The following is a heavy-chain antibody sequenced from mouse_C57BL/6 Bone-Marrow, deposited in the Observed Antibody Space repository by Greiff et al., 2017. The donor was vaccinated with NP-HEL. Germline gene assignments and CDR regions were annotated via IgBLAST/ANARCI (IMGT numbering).Heavy chain of an antibody. CDR3: ARRGVMGYFDY. Sequence: EVNLVESGGDLVKPGGSLKLSCAASGFTFSSYGMSWVRQTPDKRLEWVATISSGGSYTYYPDSVKGRFTISRDNAKNTLYLQISSLKSEDTAMYYCARRGVMGYFDYWGQGTTLTVSS. D-gene: IGHD1-1*02. CDR1: GFTFSSYG. J-gene: IGHJ2*01. V-gene: IGHV5-6*02. CDR2: ISSGGSYT.